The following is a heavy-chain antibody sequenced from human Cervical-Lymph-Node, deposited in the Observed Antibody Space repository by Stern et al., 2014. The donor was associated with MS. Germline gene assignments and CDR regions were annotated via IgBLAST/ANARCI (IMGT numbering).Heavy chain of an antibody. CDR1: GFKFDDYA. J-gene: IGHJ4*02. V-gene: IGHV3-9*01. CDR3: ANDLDSSGYYYAIDY. D-gene: IGHD3-22*01. CDR2: ISGNSGSK. Sequence: VQLLQPGGGLVQPGRSLRLSCAASGFKFDDYAMHWVRQAPGKGLEWVSGISGNSGSKDYADSVKGRFIISRDNAKNSLYLQMNSLRAEDTALYYCANDLDSSGYYYAIDYWGQGTLVTVSS.